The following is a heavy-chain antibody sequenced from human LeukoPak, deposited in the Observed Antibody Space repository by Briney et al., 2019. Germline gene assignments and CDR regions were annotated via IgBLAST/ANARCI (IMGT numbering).Heavy chain of an antibody. CDR3: ARYASGSYYWFDP. CDR2: VYYTGSA. J-gene: IGHJ5*02. Sequence: TETLSLTCTVSGGSISSTSYHWAWIRQPPGKGLEWIATVYYTGSAYYNPSLKSRVTISVDTSKSQFSLKLSSVTTADTALYYCARYASGSYYWFDPWGQGTLVTVSS. D-gene: IGHD3-10*01. CDR1: GGSISSTSYH. V-gene: IGHV4-39*01.